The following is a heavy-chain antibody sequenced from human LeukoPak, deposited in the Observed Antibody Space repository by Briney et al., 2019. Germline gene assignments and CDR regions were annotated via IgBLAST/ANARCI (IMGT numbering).Heavy chain of an antibody. CDR2: ILPIFNST. V-gene: IGHV1-69*13. D-gene: IGHD4-17*01. J-gene: IGHJ4*02. CDR3: ARVKGASDNFGDDY. CDR1: GGTFSSYG. Sequence: SVKVSCTASGGTFSSYGISWVRQAPGQGLEWMGTILPIFNSTNYAQKFQDRVTVTADESTGTVYMQVNSLRSDDTAVDYCARVKGASDNFGDDYWGQGTLVTVSS.